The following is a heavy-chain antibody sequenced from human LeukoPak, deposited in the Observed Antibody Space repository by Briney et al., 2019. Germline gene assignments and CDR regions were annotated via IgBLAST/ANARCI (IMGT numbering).Heavy chain of an antibody. Sequence: ASVKVSCKASGYTFTSYGISWVRQAPGQGLEWMGRINPNSGGTNYAQKFQGRVTMTRDTSISTAYMELSRLRSDDTAVYYCARGYYDSSGYYPDWGQGTLVTVSS. J-gene: IGHJ4*02. CDR1: GYTFTSYG. CDR2: INPNSGGT. CDR3: ARGYYDSSGYYPD. D-gene: IGHD3-22*01. V-gene: IGHV1-2*06.